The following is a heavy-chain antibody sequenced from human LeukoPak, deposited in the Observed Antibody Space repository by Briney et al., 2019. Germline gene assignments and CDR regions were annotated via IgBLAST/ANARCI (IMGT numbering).Heavy chain of an antibody. CDR2: ISWNSGSI. D-gene: IGHD3-22*01. J-gene: IGHJ5*02. CDR3: AKERRYYDSSGYYYFDGFDP. Sequence: QTGGSLRLSCAASGFTFDDYAMHWVRQAPGKGLEWVSGISWNSGSIGYADSVKGRFTISRDNAKNSLYLQMNSLRAEDTALYYCAKERRYYDSSGYYYFDGFDPWGQGTLVTVSS. CDR1: GFTFDDYA. V-gene: IGHV3-9*01.